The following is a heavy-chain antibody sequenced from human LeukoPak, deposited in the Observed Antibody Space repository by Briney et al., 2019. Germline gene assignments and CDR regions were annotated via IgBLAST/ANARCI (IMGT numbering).Heavy chain of an antibody. CDR3: AKGRAATVVTIYS. J-gene: IGHJ4*02. CDR1: RFASTSYG. CDR2: ISSDGSDK. Sequence: GGSLSLSSVASRFASTSYGTRGVRQAPGKGLEWVAVISSDGSDKYYADSVKGRFTISRDNSKNTMYLQMNSLRDEDTAVSYIAKGRAATVVTIYSWGQGNLVTVSS. V-gene: IGHV3-30*18. D-gene: IGHD4-23*01.